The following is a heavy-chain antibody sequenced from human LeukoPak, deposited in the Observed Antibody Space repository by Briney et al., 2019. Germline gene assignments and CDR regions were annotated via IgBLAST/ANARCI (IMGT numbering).Heavy chain of an antibody. J-gene: IGHJ6*02. CDR1: GYTFTSYD. D-gene: IGHD3-9*01. V-gene: IGHV1-8*01. CDR3: ASRATKALTGYYKGMDV. Sequence: ASVKVSCKASGYTFTSYDINWVRQATQQGLEWMGWMNPNSANTGYAQKFQGRVTMTRNISISTAYMELTSLRSEDTAGYYCASRATKALTGYYKGMDVWGQGTTVTVSS. CDR2: MNPNSANT.